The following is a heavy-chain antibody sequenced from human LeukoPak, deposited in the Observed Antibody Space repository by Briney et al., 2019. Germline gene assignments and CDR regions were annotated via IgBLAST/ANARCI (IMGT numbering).Heavy chain of an antibody. D-gene: IGHD2-15*01. CDR1: GYTFTKFA. Sequence: RASVKVSCKASGYTFTKFALNWVRQAPGQGLEWMGWINTNTGNPTYAQGFTGRFVFSLDTSVSTAYLQISSLKAEDTAVYYCARDGGGSSVDYWGQGTLVTVSS. CDR2: INTNTGNP. V-gene: IGHV7-4-1*02. CDR3: ARDGGGSSVDY. J-gene: IGHJ4*02.